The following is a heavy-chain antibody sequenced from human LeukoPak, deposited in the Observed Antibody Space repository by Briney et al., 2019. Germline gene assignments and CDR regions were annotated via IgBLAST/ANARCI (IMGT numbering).Heavy chain of an antibody. CDR2: VSSTGGTT. V-gene: IGHV3-23*01. J-gene: IGHJ6*03. CDR1: GFTFSTYG. Sequence: GGSLRLSCAASGFTFSTYGMSWVRQAPGKGLEWVSAVSSTGGTTYYADSVKGRFTISRDNSKNTLFLQINSLRAEDTAVYYCAKNGDRGAFCSGGTCYPYYYMDVWGKGTTVTISS. CDR3: AKNGDRGAFCSGGTCYPYYYMDV. D-gene: IGHD2-15*01.